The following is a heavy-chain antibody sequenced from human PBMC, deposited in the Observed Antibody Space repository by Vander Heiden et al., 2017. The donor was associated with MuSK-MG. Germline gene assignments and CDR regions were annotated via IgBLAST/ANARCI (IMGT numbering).Heavy chain of an antibody. J-gene: IGHJ4*02. CDR1: GFTFRNYG. V-gene: IGHV3-33*08. CDR2: IWYDGSKT. D-gene: IGHD2-2*01. CDR3: ARDDCSTTSCLAY. Sequence: QVQLVESGGGVVQPGRSLRLSCATSGFTFRNYGMHWVRQAPGKGLEWVAVIWYDGSKTYYADSVKGRFTISRDSSKNTLFLQMNSLRAEDAAVYYCARDDCSTTSCLAYWGQGTLVTVSS.